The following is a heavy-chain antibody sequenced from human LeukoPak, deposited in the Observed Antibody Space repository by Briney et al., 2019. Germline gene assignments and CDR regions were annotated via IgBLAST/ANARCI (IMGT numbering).Heavy chain of an antibody. D-gene: IGHD2-21*02. CDR1: GYSFTSYW. CDR3: ASGGYGRGLNGCGGDCSGLDAFDI. J-gene: IGHJ3*02. V-gene: IGHV5-51*01. CDR2: IYPGDSDT. Sequence: GESLKISCKGSGYSFTSYWIGWVRQMPGKGLEWMGIIYPGDSDTRYSPSFQGQVTISADKSISTAYLQWSSLKASDTAMYYCASGGYGRGLNGCGGDCSGLDAFDIWGQGTMVTVSS.